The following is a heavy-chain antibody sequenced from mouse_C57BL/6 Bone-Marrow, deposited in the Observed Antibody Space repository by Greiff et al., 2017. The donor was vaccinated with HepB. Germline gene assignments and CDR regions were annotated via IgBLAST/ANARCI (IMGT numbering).Heavy chain of an antibody. CDR3: TRREKLLDY. Sequence: VQLQQSGAELVRPGASVTLSCKASGYTFTDYEMHWVKQTPVHGLEWIGAIDPETGGTAYNQKFKGKAILTADKSSSTAYMELRSLTSEDSAVYYCTRREKLLDYWGQGTTLTVSS. CDR2: IDPETGGT. J-gene: IGHJ2*01. V-gene: IGHV1-15*01. CDR1: GYTFTDYE.